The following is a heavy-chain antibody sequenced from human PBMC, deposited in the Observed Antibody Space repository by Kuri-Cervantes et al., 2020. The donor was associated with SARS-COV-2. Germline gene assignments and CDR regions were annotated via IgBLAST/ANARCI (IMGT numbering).Heavy chain of an antibody. J-gene: IGHJ4*02. D-gene: IGHD1-26*01. V-gene: IGHV3-30-3*01. CDR3: ARVGAYSGSYSSAMSDY. Sequence: GESLKISCAASGFTFSSYAMHWVRQAPGKGLEWVAVISYDGSNKYYADSVKGRSTISRDNSKNTLYLQMNSLRAEDTAVYYCARVGAYSGSYSSAMSDYWGQGTLVTVSS. CDR1: GFTFSSYA. CDR2: ISYDGSNK.